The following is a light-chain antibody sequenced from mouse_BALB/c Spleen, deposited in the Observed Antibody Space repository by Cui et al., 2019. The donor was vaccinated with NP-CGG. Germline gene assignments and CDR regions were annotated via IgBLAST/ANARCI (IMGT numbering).Light chain of an antibody. V-gene: IGLV1*01. CDR1: SGAVTTSNY. CDR2: GTN. J-gene: IGLJ1*01. CDR3: ALWYSNHWV. Sequence: QALVTQHSAPTTSPGETVTLTCRSSSGAVTTSNYANWVQEKPNHLFTGLIGGTNNRPPGVPARFSGSLIGDKAALTITGAQTEDEAIYFCALWYSNHWVFGGGTKLTVL.